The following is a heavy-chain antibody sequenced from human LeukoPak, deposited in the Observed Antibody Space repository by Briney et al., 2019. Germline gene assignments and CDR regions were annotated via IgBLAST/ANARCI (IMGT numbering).Heavy chain of an antibody. CDR1: GFSFTDYW. V-gene: IGHV5-51*01. D-gene: IGHD3-22*01. Sequence: GESLKISCKGSGFSFTDYWIGWVRQMPGKGLEWVGLTYPDDSDTRYNPSFQGQVTISVDKSISTAYLQWVSLKASETAIYFCARQSKYSRNSRTYYYLWDYWGQGTLVTVSS. J-gene: IGHJ4*02. CDR3: ARQSKYSRNSRTYYYLWDY. CDR2: TYPDDSDT.